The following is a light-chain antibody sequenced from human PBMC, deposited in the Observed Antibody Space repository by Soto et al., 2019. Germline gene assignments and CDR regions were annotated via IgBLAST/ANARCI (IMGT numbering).Light chain of an antibody. V-gene: IGLV2-14*01. CDR1: SSDVGGYDF. Sequence: QPVLTQPASVSGSPGQSITISCTGTSSDVGGYDFVSWYQQHPGKAPKLIIYEVNNRPSGVSNRFSGSKSGNTASLTISGLQAEDEADYYCSSWTSSTTQVLGGGTKLTVL. CDR2: EVN. CDR3: SSWTSSTTQV. J-gene: IGLJ3*02.